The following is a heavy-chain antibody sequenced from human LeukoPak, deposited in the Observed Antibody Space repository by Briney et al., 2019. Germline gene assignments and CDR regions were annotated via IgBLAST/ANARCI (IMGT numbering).Heavy chain of an antibody. J-gene: IGHJ4*02. D-gene: IGHD4-11*01. CDR1: GGSFTGYY. CDR2: INHIGST. CDR3: ARGYSKVPAY. Sequence: PSETLSLTCAVYGGSFTGYYWSWIRQPPGKGLEWIREINHIGSTNYNPPLKTRVTISVDTSKNQFSLKLSSGTAADTAVYYCARGYSKVPAYWGQGTLVTVSS. V-gene: IGHV4-34*01.